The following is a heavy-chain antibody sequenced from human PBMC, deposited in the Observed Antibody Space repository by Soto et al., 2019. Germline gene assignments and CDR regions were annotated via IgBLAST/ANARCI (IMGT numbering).Heavy chain of an antibody. J-gene: IGHJ6*02. CDR1: GGPFTCNY. V-gene: IGHV4-34*01. Sequence: SETLSLTFAVYGGPFTCNYRSGIRQPPGKGLEWIWESNDSGSTNFNPSLKSRVTISVDTSKKQFTLKLTSVTAADTAVYYCATDSATSYFGMDVWGHGTTATVSS. CDR2: SNDSGST. CDR3: ATDSATSYFGMDV. D-gene: IGHD1-26*01.